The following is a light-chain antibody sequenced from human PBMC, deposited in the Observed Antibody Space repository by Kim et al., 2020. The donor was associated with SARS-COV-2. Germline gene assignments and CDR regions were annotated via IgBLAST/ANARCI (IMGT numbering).Light chain of an antibody. Sequence: LSVSRGNTVNLSCTASQNISRDLAWYQQKPGLAPRLLIYGTSTGISAFPARFSGSGSGTEFTLTISSLQSEDFAVYYCQQYNNGYTFGQGTKLEI. CDR3: QQYNNGYT. V-gene: IGKV3-15*01. CDR2: GTS. J-gene: IGKJ2*01. CDR1: QNISRD.